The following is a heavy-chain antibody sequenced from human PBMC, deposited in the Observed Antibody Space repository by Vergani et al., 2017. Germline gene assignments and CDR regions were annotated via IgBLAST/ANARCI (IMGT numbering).Heavy chain of an antibody. Sequence: VQLVESGGGVVQPGRSLRLSCAGSGFTLSSHAMHWVRQAPGKGLEWVAFIWYVGSKEYYADSVKGRFTISRDNSKNTLYLQMNNLRAADTAVYYCARSGYCAHGVCYMTYYYYMDVWGKGTAVTVSS. CDR2: IWYVGSKE. CDR3: ARSGYCAHGVCYMTYYYYMDV. CDR1: GFTLSSHA. V-gene: IGHV3-33*01. J-gene: IGHJ6*03. D-gene: IGHD2-8*01.